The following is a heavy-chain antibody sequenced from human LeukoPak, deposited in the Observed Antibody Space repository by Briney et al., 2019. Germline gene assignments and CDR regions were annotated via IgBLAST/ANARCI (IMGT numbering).Heavy chain of an antibody. J-gene: IGHJ5*02. Sequence: PSETLSLTCAVYGGSFSGYYWSWIRQPPGKGLEWTGEINHSGSTNYNPSLKSRVTISVDTSKNQFSLKLNSVTAADTAVYYCARGQWEIRFDPWGQGTLVTVSS. V-gene: IGHV4-34*01. CDR3: ARGQWEIRFDP. CDR2: INHSGST. D-gene: IGHD1-26*01. CDR1: GGSFSGYY.